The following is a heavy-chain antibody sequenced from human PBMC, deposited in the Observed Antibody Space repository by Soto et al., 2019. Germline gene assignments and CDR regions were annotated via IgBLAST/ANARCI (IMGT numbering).Heavy chain of an antibody. D-gene: IGHD3-10*01. Sequence: PGGSLRLSCAASGFTFSSYGMHWVRQAPGKGLEWVAVISYDGSNKYYADSVKGRFTISRDNSKNTLYLQMNSLRAEDTAVYYCAKDQRYYGSGSYYKTYYYYGMDVWGQGTTVTVSS. CDR1: GFTFSSYG. J-gene: IGHJ6*02. V-gene: IGHV3-30*18. CDR3: AKDQRYYGSGSYYKTYYYYGMDV. CDR2: ISYDGSNK.